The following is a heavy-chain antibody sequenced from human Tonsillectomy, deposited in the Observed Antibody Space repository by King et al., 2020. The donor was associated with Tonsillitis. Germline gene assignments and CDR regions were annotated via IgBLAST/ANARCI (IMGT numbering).Heavy chain of an antibody. V-gene: IGHV4-31*03. CDR2: IYYSGST. D-gene: IGHD1-26*01. CDR1: GGSISSGGYY. CDR3: ARVSSDGSYYPSDY. Sequence: VQLQESGPGLVKPSQTLSLTCTVSGGSISSGGYYWSWIRQHPGKGLEWIGYIYYSGSTYYNPSLRSRLIISVDTSKNQFSLKRSSVTAADTAVYYCARVSSDGSYYPSDYWGQGTLVTVSS. J-gene: IGHJ4*02.